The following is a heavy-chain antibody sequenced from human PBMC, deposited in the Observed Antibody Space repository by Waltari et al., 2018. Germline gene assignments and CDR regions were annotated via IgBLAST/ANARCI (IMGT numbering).Heavy chain of an antibody. V-gene: IGHV1-69*02. J-gene: IGHJ3*02. CDR2: IIPILGIA. D-gene: IGHD2-8*01. Sequence: QVQLVQSGAEVKKPGSSVKVSCKASGGTFSSYTISWVRQAPGQGLEWMGRIIPILGIANYAQKFQGRVTITADKSTSTAYMELSSLRSEDTAVYYCARTQRPIVLMVYAAHDAFDIWGQGTMVTVSS. CDR3: ARTQRPIVLMVYAAHDAFDI. CDR1: GGTFSSYT.